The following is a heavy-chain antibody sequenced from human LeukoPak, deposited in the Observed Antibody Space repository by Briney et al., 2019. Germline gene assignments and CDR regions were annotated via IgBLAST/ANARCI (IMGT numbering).Heavy chain of an antibody. CDR2: MHTSGST. Sequence: SETLSLTCTVSGGSISSYYWSWIRQPAGKGLEWIGRMHTSGSTNYNPSLKSRVTMSGDTSKNQFSLKLSSVTAADTAVYYCVRGPYGSSISNWFDPWGQGLLVTVSS. V-gene: IGHV4-4*07. CDR3: VRGPYGSSISNWFDP. CDR1: GGSISSYY. J-gene: IGHJ5*02. D-gene: IGHD3-10*01.